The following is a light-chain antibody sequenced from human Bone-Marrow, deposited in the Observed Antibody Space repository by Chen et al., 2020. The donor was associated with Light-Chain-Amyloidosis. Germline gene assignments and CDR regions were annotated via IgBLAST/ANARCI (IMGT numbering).Light chain of an antibody. CDR2: DDS. V-gene: IGLV3-21*02. CDR1: NIGSTS. CDR3: QVWDRSSDRAV. Sequence: SYVLTQPSSVSVAPGQTATLACGGNNIGSTSVHWYQQTPGQAPLLVVYDDSDRPSGIPERLSGSNAGNTATLSISRVEAGDEAVYYCQVWDRSSDRAVFGGGTKLTVL. J-gene: IGLJ3*02.